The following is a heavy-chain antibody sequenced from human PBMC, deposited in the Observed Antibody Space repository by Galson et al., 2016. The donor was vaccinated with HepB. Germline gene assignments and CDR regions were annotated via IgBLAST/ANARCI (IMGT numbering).Heavy chain of an antibody. J-gene: IGHJ4*02. CDR1: GFSFNTSGMC. D-gene: IGHD3-22*01. CDR2: IDWDDDK. CDR3: ARIPSGYYDNSGYLPDY. V-gene: IGHV2-70*01. Sequence: PALVKPTQTLTLTCSFSGFSFNTSGMCVSWIRQPPGKALEWLALIDWDDDKYYSTSLKTRLTISKDTSKNQVVLKMTNMDPVDTATYYCARIPSGYYDNSGYLPDYWGQGTLVTVSS.